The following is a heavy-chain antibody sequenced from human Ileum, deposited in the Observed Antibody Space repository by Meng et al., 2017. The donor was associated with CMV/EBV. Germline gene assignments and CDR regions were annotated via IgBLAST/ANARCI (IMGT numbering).Heavy chain of an antibody. J-gene: IGHJ4*02. D-gene: IGHD1/OR15-1a*01. V-gene: IGHV3-30*02. CDR3: VKENKKLRGDY. Sequence: GGSLRLSCAASGFSFSSSGMHWVRQVAGKGLEWVAFIQYDESTEYYAVSVEGRFSISRDTSKNTLFLQMNGLRAEVTAVSDCVKENKKLRGDYWGQGTLVTVSS. CDR2: IQYDESTE. CDR1: GFSFSSSG.